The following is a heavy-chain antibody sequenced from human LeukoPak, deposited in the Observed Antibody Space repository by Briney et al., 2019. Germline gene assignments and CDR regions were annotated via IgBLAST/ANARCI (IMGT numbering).Heavy chain of an antibody. J-gene: IGHJ4*02. D-gene: IGHD5-24*01. CDR1: GGTFSSYT. CDR2: IIPTLGIA. Sequence: SVKVSCTASGGTFSSYTISWVRQAPGQGPEWMGRIIPTLGIANYAQKFQGRVTITADKSTSTAYMELSSLRSEGTAVYYCARDTQDGYNYSDYWGQGTLVTVSS. V-gene: IGHV1-69*04. CDR3: ARDTQDGYNYSDY.